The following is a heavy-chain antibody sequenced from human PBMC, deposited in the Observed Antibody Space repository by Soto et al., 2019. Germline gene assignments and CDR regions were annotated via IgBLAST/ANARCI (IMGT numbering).Heavy chain of an antibody. D-gene: IGHD3-10*01. V-gene: IGHV3-23*01. Sequence: PGGSLRLSCAVSGFPFSGYVMTWVRQAPGKGLEWVSVISGGGGSTNYAESVKGRFTISRDNSENTLYLQMNSLRAEDTAVYYCAKAVTLVRGINPYSYGLDVWGQGTTVTVS. CDR1: GFPFSGYV. CDR2: ISGGGGST. J-gene: IGHJ6*02. CDR3: AKAVTLVRGINPYSYGLDV.